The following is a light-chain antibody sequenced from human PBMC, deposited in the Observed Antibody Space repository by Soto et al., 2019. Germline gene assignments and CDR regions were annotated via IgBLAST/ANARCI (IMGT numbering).Light chain of an antibody. Sequence: DIQMTQSPSTLSGSVGDRVTITCRASQTISSWLAWYQQKPGKAPKLLIYKASTLTSGVPSRFSGSGARTEFTLTISSLQPDDFATYYCQHYTSYSEAFGQGTKVELK. V-gene: IGKV1-5*03. J-gene: IGKJ1*01. CDR2: KAS. CDR3: QHYTSYSEA. CDR1: QTISSW.